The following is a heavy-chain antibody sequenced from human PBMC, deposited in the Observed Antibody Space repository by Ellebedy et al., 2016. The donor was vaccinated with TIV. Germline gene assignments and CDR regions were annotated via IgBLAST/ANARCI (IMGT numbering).Heavy chain of an antibody. Sequence: GESLKISXAASGFTFSSYGMHWVRQAPGKGLEWVAVISYDGSNKYYADSVKGRFTISRDNSKNTLYLQMNSLRAADTAVYYCAKDGSAVAGRGGGMDVWGQGTTVTVSS. CDR1: GFTFSSYG. CDR2: ISYDGSNK. CDR3: AKDGSAVAGRGGGMDV. J-gene: IGHJ6*02. V-gene: IGHV3-30*18. D-gene: IGHD6-19*01.